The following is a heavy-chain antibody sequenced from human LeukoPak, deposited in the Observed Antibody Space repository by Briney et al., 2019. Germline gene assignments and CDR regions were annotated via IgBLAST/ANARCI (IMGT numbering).Heavy chain of an antibody. V-gene: IGHV3-23*01. J-gene: IGHJ3*02. D-gene: IGHD6-19*01. CDR1: GFTFSSYA. CDR2: ISGSGGST. Sequence: GGSLRVSCVASGFTFSSYAMNWVRQAPGKGLEWVSGISGSGGSTYYADSVKGRFTISRDNSKNTLYLQMKSLRVEDTAVYYCAKKGAEAGTRGAFDIWGQGTMVTVSS. CDR3: AKKGAEAGTRGAFDI.